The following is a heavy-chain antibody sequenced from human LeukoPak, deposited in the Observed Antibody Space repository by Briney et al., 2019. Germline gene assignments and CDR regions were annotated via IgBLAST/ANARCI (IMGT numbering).Heavy chain of an antibody. CDR1: GYNFISYW. CDR3: ARPTYGAADY. J-gene: IGHJ4*02. D-gene: IGHD4/OR15-4a*01. V-gene: IGHV5-51*01. CDR2: IYPGDSGT. Sequence: GESLKISCKGSGYNFISYWIGWVRQMPGNGLEWMGIIYPGDSGTRYNPSFQGQVTISADKSISTAYLQWSSLKASDTAMYYCARPTYGAADYWGQGTLVTVSS.